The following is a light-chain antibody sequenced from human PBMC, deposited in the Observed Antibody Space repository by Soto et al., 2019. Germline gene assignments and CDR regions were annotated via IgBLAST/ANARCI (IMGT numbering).Light chain of an antibody. Sequence: EVVLTQSPATLSLSPGERATLSCSSSQSVSSYLDWYQQKPGQAPRLLIYDASNRATGIPARFSGSGSGTAFTLTISSLEPEDFAVYYCQQRSNWPPITFRQGTRLEIK. CDR3: QQRSNWPPIT. CDR2: DAS. CDR1: QSVSSY. V-gene: IGKV3-11*01. J-gene: IGKJ5*01.